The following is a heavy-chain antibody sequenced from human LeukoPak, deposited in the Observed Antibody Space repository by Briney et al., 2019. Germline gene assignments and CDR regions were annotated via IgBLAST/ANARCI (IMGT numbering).Heavy chain of an antibody. V-gene: IGHV4-34*01. D-gene: IGHD2-2*01. J-gene: IGHJ6*02. CDR3: ARWAETGYCGSTSCYARGSGSPYYYYGMDV. Sequence: SETLSLTCAVYSGSFSGYYWSWIRQPPGKGLEWIGEINHSGSTNYNPSLKSRVTISVDTSKNQFSLKLSSVTAADTAVYYCARWAETGYCGSTSCYARGSGSPYYYYGMDVWGQGTTVTVSS. CDR1: SGSFSGYY. CDR2: INHSGST.